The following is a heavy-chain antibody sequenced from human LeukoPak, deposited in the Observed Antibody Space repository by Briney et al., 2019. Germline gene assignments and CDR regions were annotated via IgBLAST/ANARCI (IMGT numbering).Heavy chain of an antibody. CDR3: ARASRDGYNFGYFDP. CDR2: IDFSGSA. J-gene: IGHJ5*02. Sequence: KASETLSLTCTVSGGSISSGDYYWSWIRQHPGKGLEWIGYIDFSGSAYYNPSLKSRVTISVDTSKNQFSLKLRSVTSADTAVYYCARASRDGYNFGYFDPWGQGTLVTVSS. V-gene: IGHV4-31*03. CDR1: GGSISSGDYY. D-gene: IGHD5-24*01.